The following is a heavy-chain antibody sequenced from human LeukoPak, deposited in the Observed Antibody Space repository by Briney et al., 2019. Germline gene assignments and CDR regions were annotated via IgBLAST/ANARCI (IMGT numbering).Heavy chain of an antibody. D-gene: IGHD3-3*01. CDR3: ARHERSQITIFGVVKY. CDR1: GYTFTSYG. CDR2: ISAYNGNT. J-gene: IGHJ4*02. V-gene: IGHV1-18*01. Sequence: ASVKVSCKASGYTFTSYGISWVRQAPGQGLEWMGWISAYNGNTNYAQKLQGRVTMTTDTSTSTAYMELRSLRSDDTAVYYCARHERSQITIFGVVKYWGQGTLVTVSS.